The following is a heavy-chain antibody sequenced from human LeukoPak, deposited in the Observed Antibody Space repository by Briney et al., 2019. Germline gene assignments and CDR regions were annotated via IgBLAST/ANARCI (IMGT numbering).Heavy chain of an antibody. Sequence: GGSLRLSCAASGFTVSYNYMSWVRQAPGKGLEWVSAISGSGGSTYYADSVKGRFTISRDNSKNTLYLQMNSLRAEDTAVYYCAKTRYDILTGYGDLGGFDYWGQGTLVSVSS. CDR2: ISGSGGST. V-gene: IGHV3-23*01. CDR1: GFTVSYNY. J-gene: IGHJ4*02. CDR3: AKTRYDILTGYGDLGGFDY. D-gene: IGHD3-9*01.